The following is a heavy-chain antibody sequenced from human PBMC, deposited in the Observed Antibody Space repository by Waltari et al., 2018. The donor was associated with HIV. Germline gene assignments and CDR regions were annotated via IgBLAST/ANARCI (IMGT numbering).Heavy chain of an antibody. J-gene: IGHJ4*02. Sequence: EVQLVDSGGGLVTPVGSLRLSCSPSGYTLSTYTMYWVRQAPGKGLECVSSISSTSTYIYYTDSVKGRFTISRDNAQNSLSLQMNSLSAEDTAVYYCVADLGGSHDSWGQGSQVTVSS. D-gene: IGHD1-26*01. CDR2: ISSTSTYI. V-gene: IGHV3-21*02. CDR3: VADLGGSHDS. CDR1: GYTLSTYT.